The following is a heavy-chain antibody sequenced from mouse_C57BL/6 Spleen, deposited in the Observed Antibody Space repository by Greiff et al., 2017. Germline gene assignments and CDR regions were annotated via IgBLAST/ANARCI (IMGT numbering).Heavy chain of an antibody. CDR1: GYTFTSYW. CDR3: ARLGGRRYFDV. CDR2: IHPNSGST. V-gene: IGHV1-64*01. J-gene: IGHJ1*03. Sequence: VQLQQPGAELVKPGASVKLSCKASGYTFTSYWMHWVKQRPGQGLEWIGMIHPNSGSTNYNEKFKSKATLTVDKSSSTAYMQLSSLTSEDSAVYYGARLGGRRYFDVWGTGTTVTVSS.